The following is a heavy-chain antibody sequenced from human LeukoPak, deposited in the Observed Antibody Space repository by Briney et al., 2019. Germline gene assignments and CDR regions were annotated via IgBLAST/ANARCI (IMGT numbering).Heavy chain of an antibody. D-gene: IGHD3-16*01. CDR2: IFHSGST. J-gene: IGHJ4*02. V-gene: IGHV4-59*01. CDR3: ASRSRSGRYFDY. Sequence: SETLSLTCTVSGGSISSDYWNWIRQPPGRGLEWIGCIFHSGSTKYNPSLMSRVTISLDTSKNHFSLKVSSVTATDTAVYYCASRSRSGRYFDYWGQGTLVTVSS. CDR1: GGSISSDY.